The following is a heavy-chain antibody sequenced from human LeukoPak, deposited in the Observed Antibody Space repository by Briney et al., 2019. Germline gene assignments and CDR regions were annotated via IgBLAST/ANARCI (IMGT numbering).Heavy chain of an antibody. V-gene: IGHV4-4*02. CDR1: GGSISSSNW. J-gene: IGHJ4*02. CDR2: IYHSGST. Sequence: SETLSLTCAVSGGSISSSNWWSWVRQPPGKGLEWIGEIYHSGSTNYNPSLKSRVTISVDTSKNQFSLKLSSVTAADTAVYYCARPHEGTYYFDYWGQGTLVTVSS. CDR3: ARPHEGTYYFDY.